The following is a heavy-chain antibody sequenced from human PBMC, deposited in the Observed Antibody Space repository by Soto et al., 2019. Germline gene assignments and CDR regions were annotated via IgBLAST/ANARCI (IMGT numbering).Heavy chain of an antibody. D-gene: IGHD1-20*01. J-gene: IGHJ5*02. CDR1: GFTLGDYT. CDR3: SRLHGNLNPDWFDP. CDR2: IRRKPYGETT. Sequence: EVQLVESGGGLVQPGRSLTLSCTASGFTLGDYTMSWVRQAPGKGLEWVGFIRRKPYGETTEYAASVKGRFTISRDDSKNIAYLQMNSLKAEDTAMYYCSRLHGNLNPDWFDPWGQGTLVALSS. V-gene: IGHV3-49*04.